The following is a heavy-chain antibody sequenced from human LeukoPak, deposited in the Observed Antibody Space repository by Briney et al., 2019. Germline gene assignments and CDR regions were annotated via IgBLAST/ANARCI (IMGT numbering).Heavy chain of an antibody. V-gene: IGHV4-34*01. D-gene: IGHD6-19*01. CDR1: GGSFSGYY. CDR3: ARGFRGWLAYYFDH. Sequence: SETLSLTCAVYGGSFSGYYWSWIRQPPGKGLEWIGEINHSGSTNYNPSLKSRVTISVDTSKNQFSLKLSSVTAADTAVYYCARGFRGWLAYYFDHWGQGTLVTVSS. J-gene: IGHJ4*02. CDR2: INHSGST.